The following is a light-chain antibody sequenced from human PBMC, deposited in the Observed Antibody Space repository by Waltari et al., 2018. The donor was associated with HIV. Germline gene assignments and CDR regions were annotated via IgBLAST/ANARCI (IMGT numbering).Light chain of an antibody. J-gene: IGKJ1*01. CDR1: QSVGNS. Sequence: EIVLTQSPGPLSVSPGERATLPCRASQSVGNSLAWCQHKPAQAPRRLIYGASSSAAGIPPRFSGSGSGTQFSLTISRLQSEDFAVYYCQHYDNWPPCTFGQGTKVEIK. CDR2: GAS. V-gene: IGKV3-15*01. CDR3: QHYDNWPPCT.